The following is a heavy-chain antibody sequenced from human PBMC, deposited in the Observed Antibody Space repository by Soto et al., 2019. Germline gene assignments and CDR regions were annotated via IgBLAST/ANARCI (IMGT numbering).Heavy chain of an antibody. CDR1: GGSISSSNW. Sequence: SETLSLTCAVSGGSISSSNWWSWVRQPPGKGLEWIGEIYHSGSTNYNPSLKSRVTISVDKSKNQFSLKLSSVTAADTAVYYCASLIEYGSGSYYTYYYYGMDVWGQGTTVTVSS. CDR3: ASLIEYGSGSYYTYYYYGMDV. CDR2: IYHSGST. J-gene: IGHJ6*02. D-gene: IGHD3-10*01. V-gene: IGHV4-4*02.